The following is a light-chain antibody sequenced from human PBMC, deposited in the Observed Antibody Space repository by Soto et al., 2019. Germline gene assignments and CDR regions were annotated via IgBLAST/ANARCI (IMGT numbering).Light chain of an antibody. J-gene: IGKJ4*01. CDR3: PQSYSTPLT. V-gene: IGKV1-39*01. CDR2: AAS. Sequence: DIQMTQSPSSLSASVGDRVTITCRASQSISSYLNWYQQKPGKAPKLLIYAASSLQSGVPSRFSGSGSGTGFTLNINRLQPEDFATYYCPQSYSTPLTFGGGTKVEIK. CDR1: QSISSY.